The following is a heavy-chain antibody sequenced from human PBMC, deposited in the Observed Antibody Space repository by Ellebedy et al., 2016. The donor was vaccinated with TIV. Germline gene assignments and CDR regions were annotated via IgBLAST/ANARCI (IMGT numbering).Heavy chain of an antibody. J-gene: IGHJ4*02. V-gene: IGHV3-74*01. Sequence: PGGSLRLSCAASGFTFSSYWMHWVRQAPGKGLVWVSRINSDGSTPTYADSVKGRFTIYRDNAKNTLYLQMNSLRPEDTAVYYCAGVSGDYGDYYFDYWGQGTLVTVSS. CDR2: INSDGSTP. D-gene: IGHD4-17*01. CDR1: GFTFSSYW. CDR3: AGVSGDYGDYYFDY.